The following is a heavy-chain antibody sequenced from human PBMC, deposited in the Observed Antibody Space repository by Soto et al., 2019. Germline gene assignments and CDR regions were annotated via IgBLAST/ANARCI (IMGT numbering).Heavy chain of an antibody. J-gene: IGHJ4*02. V-gene: IGHV3-23*01. Sequence: GSLRLSCAASGFTFSSYAMSWVRQAPGKGLEWVSAISGSGGSTYYADSVKGRFTISRDNSKNTLYLQMNSLRAEDTAVYYCAKSPLRFLEWLLELDYWGQGTLVTVSS. CDR1: GFTFSSYA. CDR3: AKSPLRFLEWLLELDY. D-gene: IGHD3-3*01. CDR2: ISGSGGST.